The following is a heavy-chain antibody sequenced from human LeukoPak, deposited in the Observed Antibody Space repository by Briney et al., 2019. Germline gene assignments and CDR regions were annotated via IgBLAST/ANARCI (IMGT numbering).Heavy chain of an antibody. CDR3: ARVGVSYYDILTGYYLGDYFDY. CDR1: GGSISSGGYY. V-gene: IGHV4-31*03. CDR2: IYYSGST. D-gene: IGHD3-9*01. Sequence: SETLSLTCTVSGGSISSGGYYWSWIRQHPGKGLEWIGYIYYSGSTYYNPSLKSRVTISVDTSKNQFSLKLSSVTAADTAVYYCARVGVSYYDILTGYYLGDYFDYWGQGTLVTVSS. J-gene: IGHJ4*02.